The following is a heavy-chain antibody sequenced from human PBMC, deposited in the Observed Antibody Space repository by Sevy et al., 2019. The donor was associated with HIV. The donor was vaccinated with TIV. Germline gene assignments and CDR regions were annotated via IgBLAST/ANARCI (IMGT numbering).Heavy chain of an antibody. CDR3: ARLNGSGSYSIPGLYYYYGMDV. CDR2: ISSSSSTI. Sequence: GGSLRLSCAASGFTFSSYSMNWVRQAPGKGLEWVSYISSSSSTIYYADSVKGRFTISRDNAKNSLYLQMNSLRDEDTAVYYCARLNGSGSYSIPGLYYYYGMDVWGQGTTVTVSS. J-gene: IGHJ6*02. CDR1: GFTFSSYS. D-gene: IGHD3-10*01. V-gene: IGHV3-48*02.